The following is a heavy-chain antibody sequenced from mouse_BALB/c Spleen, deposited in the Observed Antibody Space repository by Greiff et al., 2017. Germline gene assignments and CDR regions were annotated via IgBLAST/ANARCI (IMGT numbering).Heavy chain of an antibody. V-gene: IGHV5-17*02. J-gene: IGHJ4*01. CDR2: ISSGSSTI. Sequence: EVKVVESGGGLVQPGGSRKLSCAASGFTFSSFGMHWVRQAPEKGLECVAYISSGSSTIYYADTVKGRFTISRDNPKNTLFLQMTSLRSEDTAMYYCARSDTTVVATYYAMDYWGQGTSVTVSS. CDR1: GFTFSSFG. D-gene: IGHD1-1*01. CDR3: ARSDTTVVATYYAMDY.